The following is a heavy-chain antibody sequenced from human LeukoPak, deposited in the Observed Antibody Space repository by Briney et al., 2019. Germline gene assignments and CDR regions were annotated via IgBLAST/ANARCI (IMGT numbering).Heavy chain of an antibody. J-gene: IGHJ6*02. V-gene: IGHV1-46*01. CDR1: GYTFTGYY. CDR3: ARVDTPGIAAAGVYYYYGMDV. D-gene: IGHD6-13*01. CDR2: INPSGGST. Sequence: ASVKVSCKASGYTFTGYYMHWVRQAPGQGLEWMGIINPSGGSTSYAQKFQGRVTMTRDTSTSTVYMELSSLRSEDTAVYYCARVDTPGIAAAGVYYYYGMDVWGQGTTVTVSS.